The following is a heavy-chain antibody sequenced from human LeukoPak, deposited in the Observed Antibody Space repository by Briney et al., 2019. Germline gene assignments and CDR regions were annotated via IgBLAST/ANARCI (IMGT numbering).Heavy chain of an antibody. CDR2: INSDGSTT. D-gene: IGHD2-8*01. J-gene: IGHJ3*02. Sequence: PGGSLRLSCAASGFTFNSYWMHWVRQDPGKGLVWVSRINSDGSTTTYADSVKGRFTISRDNAKNTLYLQMNSLRAEDSAVYYCGGTYCNNGVCYRDDSFDIWGQGTPVTVSS. V-gene: IGHV3-74*01. CDR1: GFTFNSYW. CDR3: GGTYCNNGVCYRDDSFDI.